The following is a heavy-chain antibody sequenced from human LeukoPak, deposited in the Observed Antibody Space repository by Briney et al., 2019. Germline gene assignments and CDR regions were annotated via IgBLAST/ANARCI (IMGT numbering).Heavy chain of an antibody. J-gene: IGHJ4*02. CDR3: ARSPPYGVPDY. V-gene: IGHV3-30*03. CDR1: GFTFSSYG. D-gene: IGHD4-17*01. CDR2: ISYDGSNK. Sequence: GGSLRLSCAASGFTFSSYGMHWVRQAPGEGLEWVAVISYDGSNKYYADSVKGRFTISRDNSKNTLYLQMNSLRAEDTAVYYCARSPPYGVPDYWGQGTLVTVSS.